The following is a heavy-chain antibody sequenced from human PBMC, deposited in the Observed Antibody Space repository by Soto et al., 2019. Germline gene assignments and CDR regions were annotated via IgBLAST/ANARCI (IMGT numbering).Heavy chain of an antibody. CDR2: IFKTGIT. CDR3: ARAGYGSVSYFAY. V-gene: IGHV4-59*01. CDR1: GDSISDYC. D-gene: IGHD3-10*01. J-gene: IGHJ4*02. Sequence: SETLSLTCTVSGDSISDYCWSWIRQPPGKGLEWIGYIFKTGITNYNPSLKSRLTISVDTSKNQFSLKLSSMTAADTAVYYCARAGYGSVSYFAYWGQGTPVTVS.